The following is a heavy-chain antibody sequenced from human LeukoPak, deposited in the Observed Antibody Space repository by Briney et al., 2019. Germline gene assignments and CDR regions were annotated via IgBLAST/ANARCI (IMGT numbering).Heavy chain of an antibody. D-gene: IGHD1-14*01. CDR3: ARVTTKENWFDP. CDR1: GDSVFSNSAA. J-gene: IGHJ5*02. Sequence: SQTLSLTRAISGDSVFSNSAAWNWIRQSPSRGLEWLGRTYYRSKWYNDYAVSVKSRITINPDTSKNQFSLQLNSVTPEDTAVYYCARVTTKENWFDPWGQGTLVTVSS. CDR2: TYYRSKWYN. V-gene: IGHV6-1*01.